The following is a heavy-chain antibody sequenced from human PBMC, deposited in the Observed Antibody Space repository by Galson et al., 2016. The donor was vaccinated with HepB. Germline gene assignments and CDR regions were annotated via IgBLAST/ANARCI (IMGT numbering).Heavy chain of an antibody. V-gene: IGHV3-23*01. Sequence: SLRLSCAASDFTFSSFAMNWVRQAPGKGLEWVSVISGSGGSTYYADSVKGRFTISRDNAKNSLFLQMNSLRAEDTAVYYCASGPSSGLDYWGQGTLVTVSS. CDR2: ISGSGGST. D-gene: IGHD1-26*01. J-gene: IGHJ4*02. CDR1: DFTFSSFA. CDR3: ASGPSSGLDY.